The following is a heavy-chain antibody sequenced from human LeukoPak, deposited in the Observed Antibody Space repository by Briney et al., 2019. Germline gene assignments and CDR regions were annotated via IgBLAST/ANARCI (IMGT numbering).Heavy chain of an antibody. Sequence: SETLSLTCTVSGGSISRYYWSWIRQPPGKGLEWIGYIYDIVSTNYNPSLKSRVTISVDTSKNQFSLKLSSATAADTAVYYCARDLYGSGNYYFDYWGQGTLVTVSS. V-gene: IGHV4-59*01. J-gene: IGHJ4*02. D-gene: IGHD3-10*01. CDR1: GGSISRYY. CDR2: IYDIVST. CDR3: ARDLYGSGNYYFDY.